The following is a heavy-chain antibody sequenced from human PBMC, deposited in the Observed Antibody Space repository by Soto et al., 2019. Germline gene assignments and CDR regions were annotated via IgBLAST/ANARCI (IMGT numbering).Heavy chain of an antibody. V-gene: IGHV3-30*18. Sequence: QVQLVESGGGVVQPGRSLRLSCAASGFTFSSYGMHWVRQAPGKGLEWVAVISYDGSNKYYADSVKGRFTISRDNSKNPLYLQMNSLRAEDTAVYYCAKAVLEWLLRGSYGMDVWGQGTTVTVSS. CDR1: GFTFSSYG. D-gene: IGHD3-3*01. J-gene: IGHJ6*02. CDR2: ISYDGSNK. CDR3: AKAVLEWLLRGSYGMDV.